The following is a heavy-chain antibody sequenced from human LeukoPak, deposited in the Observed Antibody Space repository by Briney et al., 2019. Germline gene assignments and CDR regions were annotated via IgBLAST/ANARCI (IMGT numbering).Heavy chain of an antibody. CDR2: IWYDGSNK. D-gene: IGHD1-26*01. CDR1: GXTFSSYG. V-gene: IGHV3-33*01. CDR3: ARALSGSYYVGDN. Sequence: GRSLRLSCAASGXTFSSYGMHWVRQAPGKGLEWVAVIWYDGSNKYYAESVKGRFTISRHNSKNTLYLQMNSLRAEDTAVYYCARALSGSYYVGDNWGQGTLVTVSS. J-gene: IGHJ4*02.